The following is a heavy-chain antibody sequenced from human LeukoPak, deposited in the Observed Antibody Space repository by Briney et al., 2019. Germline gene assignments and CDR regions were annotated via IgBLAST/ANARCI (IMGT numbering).Heavy chain of an antibody. J-gene: IGHJ4*02. V-gene: IGHV1-69*13. CDR1: GGTFSSYA. CDR2: IIPIFGTA. D-gene: IGHD6-13*01. CDR3: ARDFSSWYERPHTGFDY. Sequence: GASVKVSCKASGGTFSSYAISWVRQAPGQGLEWMGGIIPIFGTANYAQKFQGRVTITADESTSTAYMELSSLRSEDTAVYYCARDFSSWYERPHTGFDYWGQGTLVTVSP.